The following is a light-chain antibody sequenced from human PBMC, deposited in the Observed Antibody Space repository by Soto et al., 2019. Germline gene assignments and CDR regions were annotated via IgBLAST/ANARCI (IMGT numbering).Light chain of an antibody. CDR1: RSNIGAGYD. J-gene: IGLJ2*01. V-gene: IGLV1-40*01. CDR2: ANS. Sequence: QPVLTQPPSVSGAPGQRVTISCTGSRSNIGAGYDVHWYQQLPGTAPKVLIYANSNRPSGVPDRFSGSKSGTSASLAITGLQAEDEADYYCQSYDSSLSVVFGGGTKLTV. CDR3: QSYDSSLSVV.